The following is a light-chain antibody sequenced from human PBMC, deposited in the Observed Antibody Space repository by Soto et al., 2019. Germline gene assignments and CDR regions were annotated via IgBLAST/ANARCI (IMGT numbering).Light chain of an antibody. CDR2: DDR. V-gene: IGLV3-21*02. CDR1: NIGSKS. Sequence: SYELTQPPSVSVAPGQTARISCGGHNIGSKSVHWYQQKPGQAPVLVVHDDRDRPSGIPERFSGSNSGNTATLTISRAEAGDEADYYCQVWHSGSDHWVFGRGTQLTVL. CDR3: QVWHSGSDHWV. J-gene: IGLJ3*02.